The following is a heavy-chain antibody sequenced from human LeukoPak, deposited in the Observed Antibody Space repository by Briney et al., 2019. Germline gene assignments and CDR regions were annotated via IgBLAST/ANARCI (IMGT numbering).Heavy chain of an antibody. Sequence: GGSLRLSCAASGFTFSSYAMHWVRQAPGKGLEWVAVISYDGSNKYYADSEKGRFTISRDNSKNTLYLQMNSLRAEDTAVYYCARSYGDYGLDAFDIWGQGTMVTVSS. CDR3: ARSYGDYGLDAFDI. J-gene: IGHJ3*02. CDR1: GFTFSSYA. D-gene: IGHD4-17*01. V-gene: IGHV3-30-3*01. CDR2: ISYDGSNK.